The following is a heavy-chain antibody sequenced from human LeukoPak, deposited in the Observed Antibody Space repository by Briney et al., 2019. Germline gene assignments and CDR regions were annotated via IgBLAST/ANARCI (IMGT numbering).Heavy chain of an antibody. Sequence: GGSLRLSCAASGFTFSSYAMSWVRQAPGKGLEWVSAISRSGDSTYYADSVKGRFTVSRDNSKNTLYLQMNSLRAEDTAVYYCAKDVAAALRDLAFDIWGQGTMVSVSS. J-gene: IGHJ3*02. D-gene: IGHD6-13*01. CDR2: ISRSGDST. V-gene: IGHV3-23*01. CDR3: AKDVAAALRDLAFDI. CDR1: GFTFSSYA.